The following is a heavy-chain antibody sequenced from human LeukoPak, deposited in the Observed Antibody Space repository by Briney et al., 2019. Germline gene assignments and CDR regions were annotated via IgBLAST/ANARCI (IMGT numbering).Heavy chain of an antibody. CDR3: ASDYGSGSYYNSFSSRDY. CDR1: GFTFSSYA. V-gene: IGHV3-30-3*01. CDR2: ISYDGSNK. J-gene: IGHJ4*02. D-gene: IGHD3-10*01. Sequence: GGSLRLSCAASGFTFSSYAMHWVRQAPGKGLEWVAVISYDGSNKYYADSVKGRFTISRDNSKNTLYLQMNSLRAEDTAVYYCASDYGSGSYYNSFSSRDYWGQGTLVTVSS.